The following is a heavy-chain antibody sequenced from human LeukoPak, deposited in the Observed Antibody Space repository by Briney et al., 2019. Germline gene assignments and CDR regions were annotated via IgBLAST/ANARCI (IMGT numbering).Heavy chain of an antibody. CDR3: SRGPIQLWVHNGMDV. V-gene: IGHV3-49*04. CDR2: MRSNAYRGTT. Sequence: GGSLRLSCTTSGFTVGEHAMTWVRQAPGKGLEWVGFMRSNAYRGTTEYAASVKGSFTISRDDSKSVVYLQMNSLKSEDTAVYYCSRGPIQLWVHNGMDVWGQGTTVTVSS. CDR1: GFTVGEHA. D-gene: IGHD5-18*01. J-gene: IGHJ6*02.